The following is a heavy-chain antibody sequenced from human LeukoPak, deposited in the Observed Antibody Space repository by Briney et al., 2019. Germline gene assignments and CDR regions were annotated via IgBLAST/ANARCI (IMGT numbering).Heavy chain of an antibody. D-gene: IGHD3-16*01. V-gene: IGHV3-48*02. CDR3: ARECYMGGGYDGFDI. Sequence: GGSLRLSCVVSGFTFSSYGMNWVRQAPGKGLEWVIYINLGSITIYYADSVKGRFTISRDNAKNSLYLQMNSLRDEDTAVYYCARECYMGGGYDGFDIWGQGTMVTVSS. CDR2: INLGSITI. CDR1: GFTFSSYG. J-gene: IGHJ3*02.